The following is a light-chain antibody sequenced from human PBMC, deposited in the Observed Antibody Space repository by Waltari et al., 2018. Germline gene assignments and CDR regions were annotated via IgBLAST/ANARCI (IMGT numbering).Light chain of an antibody. CDR1: ISTLGSNY. Sequence: QSVLTQPPSASGTPGQRVAIPCSGSISTLGSNYLYWYPQPPGTAPKLPIHRNNQRPSGVPDRFSASKYGTSASLAIDGLRSEDEAVYYCASWDESHYVFGSGTKVTVL. J-gene: IGLJ1*01. V-gene: IGLV1-47*01. CDR2: RNN. CDR3: ASWDESHYV.